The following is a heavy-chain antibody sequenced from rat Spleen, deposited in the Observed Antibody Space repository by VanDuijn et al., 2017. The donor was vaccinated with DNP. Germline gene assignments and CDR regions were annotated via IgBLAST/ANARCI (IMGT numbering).Heavy chain of an antibody. CDR1: GFSLTDYG. V-gene: IGHV2S75*01. D-gene: IGHD3-8*01. CDR3: ARAPAYSNYFDY. Sequence: QVQLKESGPVLVQASETLSLTCTVSGFSLTDYGVIWVRQSPGKGLVWMGSIWAGGGTNYNSAVQSRLSISRDTSKSQVFLELHSLQTDDIATYYCARAPAYSNYFDYWGQGVMVTVSS. CDR2: IWAGGGT. J-gene: IGHJ2*01.